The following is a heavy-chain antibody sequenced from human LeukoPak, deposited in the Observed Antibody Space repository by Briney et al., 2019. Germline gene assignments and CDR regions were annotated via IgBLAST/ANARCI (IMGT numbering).Heavy chain of an antibody. CDR2: LWSDERIK. Sequence: GGSLRLSCEASGFSFRDSGLHWVRQAPGKGLEWVAVLWSDERIKYYADPVKGRFTISRDNSKKTVWLQMDSLTVEDTALYYCATEGPDGTYSYFHHRGQGTLVIVSS. V-gene: IGHV3-33*08. CDR1: GFSFRDSG. D-gene: IGHD1-26*01. J-gene: IGHJ4*01. CDR3: ATEGPDGTYSYFHH.